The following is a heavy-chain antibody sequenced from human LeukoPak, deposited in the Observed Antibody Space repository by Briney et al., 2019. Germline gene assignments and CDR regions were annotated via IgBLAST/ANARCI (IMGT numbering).Heavy chain of an antibody. V-gene: IGHV3-23*01. CDR1: GFTFSSSE. CDR3: AKTIPYWYFDL. D-gene: IGHD5-24*01. Sequence: GGSLRLSCAASGFTFSSSELSWVRRAPGRGLEWVSAIAVGGGTTYADSVVGRFIISRDNSKNTLYLQMSSLRAEDTAIYYCAKTIPYWYFDLWGRGTLVTVSS. CDR2: IAVGGGTT. J-gene: IGHJ2*01.